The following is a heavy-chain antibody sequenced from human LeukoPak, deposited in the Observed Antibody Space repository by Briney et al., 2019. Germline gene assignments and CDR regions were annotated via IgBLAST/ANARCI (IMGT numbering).Heavy chain of an antibody. CDR3: ARVWVHFVDNWNYDY. CDR1: GFTFSSYG. CDR2: ISYDGSNK. V-gene: IGHV3-30*03. Sequence: SGGSLRLSCAASGFTFSSYGMHWVRQAPGKGLEWVAVISYDGSNKYYADSVKGRFTISRDNSKNTLYLQMNSLRAEDTAVYYCARVWVHFVDNWNYDYWGQGTLVTVSS. D-gene: IGHD1-7*01. J-gene: IGHJ4*02.